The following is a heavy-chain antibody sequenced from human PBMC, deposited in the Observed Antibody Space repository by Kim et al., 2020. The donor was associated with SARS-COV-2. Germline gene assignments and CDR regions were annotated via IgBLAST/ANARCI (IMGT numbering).Heavy chain of an antibody. V-gene: IGHV4-30-4*01. Sequence: SETLSLTCTVSGGSINNDDYYWTWIRQPPGKGLEWIGYIYYSGGTYYNPSLKSRLTMSVDASESQFSLRLSSVTAADTAVYYCARGRLLRYFAWLATLDYWDQGRPVTVSS. J-gene: IGHJ4*01. CDR1: GGSINNDDYY. CDR3: ARGRLLRYFAWLATLDY. D-gene: IGHD3-9*01. CDR2: IYYSGGT.